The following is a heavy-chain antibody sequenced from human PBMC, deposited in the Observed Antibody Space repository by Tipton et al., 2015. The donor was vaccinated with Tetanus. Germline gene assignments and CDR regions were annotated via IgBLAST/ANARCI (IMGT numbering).Heavy chain of an antibody. V-gene: IGHV1-8*01. CDR1: GYTFTSYD. CDR2: MNPNSGNT. Sequence: QSGAEVKKPGASVKVSCKASGYTFTSYDINWVRQATGQGLEWMGWMNPNSGNTGYAQKFQGRVTMTRNTSISTAYMELSSLRSGDSTGYYWARGRPRVGGCRGYYFDYWGQGTLVTVSS. J-gene: IGHJ4*02. CDR3: ARGRPRVGGCRGYYFDY. D-gene: IGHD2-15*01.